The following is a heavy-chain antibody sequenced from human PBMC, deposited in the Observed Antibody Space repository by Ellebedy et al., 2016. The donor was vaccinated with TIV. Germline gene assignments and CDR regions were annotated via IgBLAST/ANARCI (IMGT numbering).Heavy chain of an antibody. Sequence: ASVKVSCXASGYTFTSYAMHWVRQAPGQRLEWMGWINAGNGNTKYSQKFQGRVTIARDTSASTAYMELSSLRSEDTAVYYCARDADILGTSYYYYGMDVWGQGTTVTVSS. V-gene: IGHV1-3*01. J-gene: IGHJ6*02. CDR2: INAGNGNT. CDR3: ARDADILGTSYYYYGMDV. D-gene: IGHD3-9*01. CDR1: GYTFTSYA.